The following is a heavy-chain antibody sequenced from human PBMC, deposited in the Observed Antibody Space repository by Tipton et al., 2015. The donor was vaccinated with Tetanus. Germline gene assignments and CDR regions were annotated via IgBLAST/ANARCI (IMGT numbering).Heavy chain of an antibody. CDR1: GASFSDYY. V-gene: IGHV4-34*01. CDR2: ISHSGSS. J-gene: IGHJ5*02. CDR3: ARGSDIVVVPGVTRADWFDP. D-gene: IGHD2-2*01. Sequence: TLSLTCAVYGASFSDYYWSWIRQAPGKGLEWIGEISHSGSSSYSPSLKSRVTISVDTSKNQFSLKLTSVTAADTAMYYCARGSDIVVVPGVTRADWFDPWGQGTLVTVSS.